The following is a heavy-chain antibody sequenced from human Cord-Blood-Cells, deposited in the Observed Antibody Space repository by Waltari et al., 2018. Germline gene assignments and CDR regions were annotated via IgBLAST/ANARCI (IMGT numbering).Heavy chain of an antibody. V-gene: IGHV4-34*01. CDR3: PRGDSSSYYYHFFYVDV. CDR2: INHSGSS. Sequence: QVQLQPWGAGLLKHSATLSLTCAVCVGSFSGCYWSWTGQPPGKGLEWIGEINHSGSSNCNPPLRSPGTISVDTSTKQFSLKLGSVTAADAARYYCPRGDSSSYYYHFFYVDVLSKGTTVTDSS. CDR1: VGSFSGCY. D-gene: IGHD6-6*01. J-gene: IGHJ6*03.